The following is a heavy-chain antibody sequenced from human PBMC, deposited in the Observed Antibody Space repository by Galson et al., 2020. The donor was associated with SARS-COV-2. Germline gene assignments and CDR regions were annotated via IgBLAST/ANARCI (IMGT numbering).Heavy chain of an antibody. CDR2: IYSEGSST. Sequence: ALHGESLKISCADSGFTFSSYWMHWVRQAPGKGLVWVSRIYSEGSSTSYADSVKGRFTISGDNAKNTLYLQMNSLRAEDTAVYYCARGDMGNDYFDYWGQGTLVTVSS. CDR1: GFTFSSYW. V-gene: IGHV3-74*01. CDR3: ARGDMGNDYFDY. J-gene: IGHJ4*02. D-gene: IGHD7-27*01.